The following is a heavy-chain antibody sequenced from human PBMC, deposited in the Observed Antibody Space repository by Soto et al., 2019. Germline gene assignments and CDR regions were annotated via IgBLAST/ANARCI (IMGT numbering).Heavy chain of an antibody. D-gene: IGHD6-19*01. CDR1: GGSFSCYY. J-gene: IGHJ3*02. Sequence: PSETLSLTCAVYGGSFSCYYWSWIRQPPGKGLEWIGEINHSGSTNYNPSLKSRVTISVDTSKNQFSLKLSSVTAADTAVYYCARHPSGYSSGWYADAFDIWGQGTMVTVS. V-gene: IGHV4-34*01. CDR3: ARHPSGYSSGWYADAFDI. CDR2: INHSGST.